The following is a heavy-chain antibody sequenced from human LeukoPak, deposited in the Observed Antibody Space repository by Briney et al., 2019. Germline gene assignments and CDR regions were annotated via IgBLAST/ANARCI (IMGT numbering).Heavy chain of an antibody. J-gene: IGHJ3*02. CDR1: GFTFSSYA. CDR2: ISGSGGST. CDR3: AKGAAAGMDAFDI. Sequence: GGSLRLPCAASGFTFSSYAMSWVRQAPGKGLEWVSAISGSGGSTYYADSVKGRFTTSRDNSKNTLYLQMNSLRAEDTAVYYCAKGAAAGMDAFDIWGQGTMVTVSS. V-gene: IGHV3-23*01. D-gene: IGHD6-13*01.